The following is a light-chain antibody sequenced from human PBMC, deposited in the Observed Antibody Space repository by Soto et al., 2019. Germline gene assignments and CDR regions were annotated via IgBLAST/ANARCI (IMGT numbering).Light chain of an antibody. CDR3: QQYNNWPLT. V-gene: IGKV3-15*01. CDR2: GAS. J-gene: IGKJ4*01. Sequence: EIAMTQSPATLSVSPGERAKLSCRASQSVNSNLAWYQQKPGQAPRLLIYGASTRATGIPARFSGSGSGTEFTVNISSLQSEDFAVYYCQQYNNWPLTFGGGTKVEIK. CDR1: QSVNSN.